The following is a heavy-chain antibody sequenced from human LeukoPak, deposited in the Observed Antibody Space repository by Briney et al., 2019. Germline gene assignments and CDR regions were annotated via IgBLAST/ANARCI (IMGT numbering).Heavy chain of an antibody. V-gene: IGHV1-2*02. CDR2: INPNSGGT. D-gene: IGHD3-22*01. Sequence: GASVKVSCKASGYTFTGYYMHWVRQAPGQGLEWMGWINPNSGGTNYAQKVQGRVTMTRDTSISTAYMELSRLRSDDTAVYYCARGGVIVVVPSDYWGQGTLVTVSS. CDR1: GYTFTGYY. J-gene: IGHJ4*02. CDR3: ARGGVIVVVPSDY.